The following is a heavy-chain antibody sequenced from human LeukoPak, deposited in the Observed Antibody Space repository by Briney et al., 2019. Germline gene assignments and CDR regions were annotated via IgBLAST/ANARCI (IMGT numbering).Heavy chain of an antibody. CDR1: GASISSYY. J-gene: IGHJ4*02. Sequence: SETLSLTCTVSGASISSYYWSWIRQPPGKGLEWIGYIYYSGNTNYNPSLKSRITISVDTAKNQFSLKLSSVTAADTAVYYCARKQSSSWSPFDFWGQGTLVTVSS. V-gene: IGHV4-59*08. D-gene: IGHD6-13*01. CDR2: IYYSGNT. CDR3: ARKQSSSWSPFDF.